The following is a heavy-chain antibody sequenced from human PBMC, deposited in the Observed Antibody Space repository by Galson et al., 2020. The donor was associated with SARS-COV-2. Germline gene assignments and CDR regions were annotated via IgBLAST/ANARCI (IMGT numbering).Heavy chain of an antibody. CDR3: ARALLYETNYYWYLDL. CDR2: IYPGDSDT. CDR1: GYDFSGYW. J-gene: IGHJ2*01. V-gene: IGHV5-51*01. Sequence: GESLKISCKGSGYDFSGYWIAWVRRMPGNGLEWMGVIYPGDSDTKYSPSFQGQVTISADKYISTVYLQWSSLQASDTAMYYCARALLYETNYYWYLDLWGRGTLVTAS. D-gene: IGHD3-16*02.